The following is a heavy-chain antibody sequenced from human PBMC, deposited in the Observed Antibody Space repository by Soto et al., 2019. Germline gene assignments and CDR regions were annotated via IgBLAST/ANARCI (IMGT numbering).Heavy chain of an antibody. D-gene: IGHD5-18*01. CDR3: ARDGSTSWYSYDYHGMDV. CDR2: INLDGSEK. Sequence: EVQLVESGGGLVQPGGSLRLSCAASGFTFRTHWLSWVRQVLGKGLEWVANINLDGSEKNYVDSVKGRFTISRDNARNSLYLQMSSLRAEDTALYYCARDGSTSWYSYDYHGMDVWGQGTTVTVSS. J-gene: IGHJ6*02. CDR1: GFTFRTHW. V-gene: IGHV3-7*05.